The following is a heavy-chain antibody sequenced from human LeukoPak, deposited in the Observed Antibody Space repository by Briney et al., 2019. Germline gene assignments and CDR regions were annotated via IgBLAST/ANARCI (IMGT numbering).Heavy chain of an antibody. CDR1: GFTFSSYA. CDR2: ISGSGGST. D-gene: IGHD3-3*01. CDR3: AKGTANRDFWSGYSDY. Sequence: PGGSLRLSCAASGFTFSSYAMSWVRQAPGKGLEWVSAISGSGGSTYYADSVKGRFTISRDNSKNTLYLQMNSLRAEDTAVYYCAKGTANRDFWSGYSDYWGQGTLVTVSS. V-gene: IGHV3-23*01. J-gene: IGHJ4*02.